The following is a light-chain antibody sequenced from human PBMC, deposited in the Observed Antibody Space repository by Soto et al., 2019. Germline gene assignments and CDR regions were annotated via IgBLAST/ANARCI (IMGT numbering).Light chain of an antibody. J-gene: IGLJ1*01. CDR2: EVS. CDR3: NSYAGDIIRFV. Sequence: QYVRTQPASVSGSPGQSVTMSCTGTSSDVGAYKYVSWYQQHPGKAPKLMIYEVSNRPSGVSNRFSGSKSGNTASLTISGLQADDEADYYCNSYAGDIIRFVFGTGTKVTVL. CDR1: SSDVGAYKY. V-gene: IGLV2-14*01.